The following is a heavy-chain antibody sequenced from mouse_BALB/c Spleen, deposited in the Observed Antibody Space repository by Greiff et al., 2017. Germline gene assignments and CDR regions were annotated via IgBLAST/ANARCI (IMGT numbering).Heavy chain of an antibody. CDR3: ARPQLGLGY. CDR1: GYTFTSYY. Sequence: VQLQQSGPELVKPGASVRISCKASGYTFTSYYIHWVKQRPGQGLEWIGWIYPGNVNTKYNEKFKGKATLTADKSSSTAYMQLSSLTSEDSAVYFCARPQLGLGYWGQGTSVTVSS. V-gene: IGHV1S56*01. J-gene: IGHJ4*01. CDR2: IYPGNVNT. D-gene: IGHD4-1*02.